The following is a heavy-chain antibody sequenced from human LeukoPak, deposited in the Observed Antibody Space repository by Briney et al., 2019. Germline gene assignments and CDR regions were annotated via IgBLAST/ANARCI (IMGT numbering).Heavy chain of an antibody. CDR2: IYPGDSDT. J-gene: IGHJ4*02. CDR1: GFTFTNYG. CDR3: ARHKTDYGSGSPFYYFDY. V-gene: IGHV5-51*01. D-gene: IGHD3-10*01. Sequence: GASVKVSCKASGFTFTNYGITWVRQMPGKGLEWMGIIYPGDSDTRYSPSFQGQVTISADKSISTAYLQWSSLKASDTAMYYCARHKTDYGSGSPFYYFDYWGQGTLVTVSS.